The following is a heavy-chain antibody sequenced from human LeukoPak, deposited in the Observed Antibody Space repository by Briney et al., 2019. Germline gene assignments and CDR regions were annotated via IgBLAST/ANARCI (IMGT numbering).Heavy chain of an antibody. Sequence: PGGSLRLSCAGSGFTFSNYALIWVRQAPGRGLEWVSAIKGSGGFTKYADSVTGRFTISRDNSKNMLYLQMSSLTADDTAIYYCARDPNGDYIGAFDFGGQGTMVTVSS. CDR2: IKGSGGFT. D-gene: IGHD4-17*01. V-gene: IGHV3-23*01. J-gene: IGHJ3*01. CDR1: GFTFSNYA. CDR3: ARDPNGDYIGAFDF.